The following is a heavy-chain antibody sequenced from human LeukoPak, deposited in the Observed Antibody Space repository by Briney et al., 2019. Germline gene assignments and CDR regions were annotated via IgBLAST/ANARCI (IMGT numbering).Heavy chain of an antibody. CDR3: ARSPKYYYGSSGYYGMDV. J-gene: IGHJ6*02. V-gene: IGHV1-8*01. Sequence: EASVKVSCKASGHSFTSCDINWVRQAAGQGFEWMGWMNPNSGNTGYAQKFQGRVTMTRNTSISTAYMELSSLRSEDTAVYYRARSPKYYYGSSGYYGMDVWGQGTTVTVSS. D-gene: IGHD3-22*01. CDR2: MNPNSGNT. CDR1: GHSFTSCD.